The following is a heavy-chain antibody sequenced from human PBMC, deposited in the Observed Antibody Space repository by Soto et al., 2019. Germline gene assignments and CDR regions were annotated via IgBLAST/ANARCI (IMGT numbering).Heavy chain of an antibody. CDR1: GYTFTNYG. V-gene: IGHV1-18*01. CDR3: ARVGAYCVSASCHDY. Sequence: QVQLVQSGAEVKKPGASVKVSCKASGYTFTNYGISWVRQAPGQGLEWMGWISAYNGNTDYAQKLQGRVTMTTDTSTSKAYMELRSLRSDDTAVYYCARVGAYCVSASCHDYWGQGTLVTVSS. CDR2: ISAYNGNT. D-gene: IGHD2-2*01. J-gene: IGHJ4*02.